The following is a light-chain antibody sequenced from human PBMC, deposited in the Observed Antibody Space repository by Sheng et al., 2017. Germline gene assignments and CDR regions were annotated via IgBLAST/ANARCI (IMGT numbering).Light chain of an antibody. CDR1: SLRRYY. Sequence: SSELTQDPAVSVALGQTVKITCQGDSLRRYYANWYQQKAGQAPRLVILVTTADPQGSQTDSLAPCQWTHPSLTITGVQAEDEGDYYCHARDSSGNMWVFGGGTNLTVL. J-gene: IGLJ3*02. V-gene: IGLV3-19*01. CDR3: HARDSSGNMWV. CDR2: VTT.